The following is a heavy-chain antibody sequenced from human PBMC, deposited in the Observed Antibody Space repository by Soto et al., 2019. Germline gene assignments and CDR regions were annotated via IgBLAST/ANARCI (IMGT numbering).Heavy chain of an antibody. V-gene: IGHV3-23*01. CDR2: ISGRGDHR. Sequence: EMQLLESGGGLGQPGGSLRLSCVASPITVYNFAAMSWVRQTPERGVGGVSTISGRGDHRYYADSVKGRFTISRDNSKNRLYLQMDGLRVDDTAVYYCAKDRALENQTPYGMDVWGQGTTVTV. J-gene: IGHJ6*02. CDR1: PITVYNFAA. D-gene: IGHD2-2*01. CDR3: AKDRALENQTPYGMDV.